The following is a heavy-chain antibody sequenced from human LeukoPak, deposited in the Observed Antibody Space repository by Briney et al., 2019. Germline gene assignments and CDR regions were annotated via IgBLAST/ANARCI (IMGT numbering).Heavy chain of an antibody. CDR3: ASETHSSSRLTVY. CDR2: IYHSGST. J-gene: IGHJ4*02. Sequence: SETLSLTCAVSGGSISSSNWWSWVRQPPGKGLXXXXEIYHSGSTNXXXXLKSRVTISVDKSKNQFSLKLSSVTAADTAVYYCASETHSSSRLTVYWGQGTLVTVSS. D-gene: IGHD6-6*01. CDR1: GGSISSSNW. V-gene: IGHV4-4*02.